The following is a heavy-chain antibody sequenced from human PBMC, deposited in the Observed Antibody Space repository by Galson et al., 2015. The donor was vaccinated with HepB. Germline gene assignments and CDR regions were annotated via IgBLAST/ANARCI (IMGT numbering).Heavy chain of an antibody. J-gene: IGHJ5*02. D-gene: IGHD3-10*01. CDR3: ARGRGLIIWFDP. Sequence: SETLSLTCAVYGGSFSGYYWSWIRQPPGKGLEWIGYIYHSGSTYYNPPLKSRVTISVDRSKNQFSLKLSSVTAADTAMYYCARGRGLIIWFDPWGQGTLVTVSS. CDR1: GGSFSGYY. CDR2: IYHSGST. V-gene: IGHV4-34*01.